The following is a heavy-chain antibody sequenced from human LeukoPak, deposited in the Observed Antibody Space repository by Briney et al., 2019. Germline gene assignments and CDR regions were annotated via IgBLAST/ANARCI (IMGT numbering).Heavy chain of an antibody. CDR3: ASSGGYSGYDGPSYYYYGMDV. CDR1: GGSISSYY. CDR2: IYYSGST. J-gene: IGHJ6*02. D-gene: IGHD5-12*01. Sequence: PSETLSLTCTVSGGSISSYYWSWIRQPPGKGLEWIGYIYYSGSTNYNPSLKSRVTISVDTSKNQFSLKLSSVTAADTAVYYCASSGGYSGYDGPSYYYYGMDVWAKGPRSPSP. V-gene: IGHV4-59*08.